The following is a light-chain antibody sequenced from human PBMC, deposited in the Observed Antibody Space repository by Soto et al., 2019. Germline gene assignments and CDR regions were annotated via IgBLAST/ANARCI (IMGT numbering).Light chain of an antibody. Sequence: QCVLTQPPSVSGAPGQRVTISSTGSSSNIGAGYDVHWYQQLPGTAPKLLIYGNSNRPSGVPDRFSGSKSGTSASLAITGLQAEDEADYYCQSYDSSLSGSYVFGTGTKVTVL. J-gene: IGLJ1*01. CDR3: QSYDSSLSGSYV. CDR2: GNS. V-gene: IGLV1-40*01. CDR1: SSNIGAGYD.